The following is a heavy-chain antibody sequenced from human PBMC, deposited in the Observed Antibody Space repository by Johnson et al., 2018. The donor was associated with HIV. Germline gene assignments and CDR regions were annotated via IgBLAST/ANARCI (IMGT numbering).Heavy chain of an antibody. CDR3: IKDRGRPGTPAALDI. D-gene: IGHD3-16*01. CDR2: ISYDGSHK. V-gene: IGHV3-30*18. Sequence: QVQLVESGGGVVQPGRSLRLSCAASGFSFRSYAMHWVRQAPGKGLEWVSVISYDGSHKNYIDSVKGRFTISRDNSKNTLYLQMNSLRAEDTAVYHCIKDRGRPGTPAALDIWGQGTMVTVSS. CDR1: GFSFRSYA. J-gene: IGHJ3*02.